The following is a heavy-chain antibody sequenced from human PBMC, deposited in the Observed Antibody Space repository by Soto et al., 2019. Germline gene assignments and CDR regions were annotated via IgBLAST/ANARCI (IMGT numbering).Heavy chain of an antibody. CDR3: ARDGGSGWYTQFDY. D-gene: IGHD6-19*01. CDR1: GYTFTSYG. CDR2: ISAYNGNT. Sequence: ASVNFSCKASGYTFTSYGISWVRQAPGQGLEWMGWISAYNGNTNYAQKLQGRVTMTTDTSTSTAYMELRSLRSDDTAVYYCARDGGSGWYTQFDYWGQGTLVTVSS. J-gene: IGHJ4*02. V-gene: IGHV1-18*04.